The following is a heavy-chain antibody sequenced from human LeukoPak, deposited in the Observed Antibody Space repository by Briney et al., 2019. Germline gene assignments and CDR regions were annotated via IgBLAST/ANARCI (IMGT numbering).Heavy chain of an antibody. CDR1: GYSISSGYY. V-gene: IGHV4-38-2*02. Sequence: SETLSLTCTVSGYSISSGYYWGWIRQPPGKGLEWIGSIYHSGSTYYNPSLRSRITMSLDTSENQLSLKLYSVTAADTAIYYCARYQTGTMFAVWGQGTLVTISS. D-gene: IGHD1/OR15-1a*01. J-gene: IGHJ4*02. CDR2: IYHSGST. CDR3: ARYQTGTMFAV.